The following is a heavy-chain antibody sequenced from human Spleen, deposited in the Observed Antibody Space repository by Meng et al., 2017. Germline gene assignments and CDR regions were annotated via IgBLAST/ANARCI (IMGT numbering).Heavy chain of an antibody. D-gene: IGHD4-23*01. CDR3: ARDYGGNTGGY. Sequence: GESLKISCAASGFTFSSYVMNWVRQAPGKGLEWVSSISSSSSNIYYADSVKGRFTISRDNAKNSLYLQMNSLRAEDTAVYYCARDYGGNTGGYWGQGTLVTVSS. J-gene: IGHJ4*02. V-gene: IGHV3-21*01. CDR1: GFTFSSYV. CDR2: ISSSSSNI.